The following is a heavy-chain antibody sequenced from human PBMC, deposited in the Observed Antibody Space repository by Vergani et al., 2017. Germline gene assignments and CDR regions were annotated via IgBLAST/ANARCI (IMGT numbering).Heavy chain of an antibody. CDR3: ARGDYGGDAFDI. D-gene: IGHD4-17*01. J-gene: IGHJ3*02. CDR1: GFTFSSYS. CDR2: ISSSSSYI. V-gene: IGHV3-21*01. Sequence: EVQLVESGGGLVKPGGSLRLSCAASGFTFSSYSMNWVRQAPGKGLEWVSSISSSSSYIYYADSVKGRFTIPRDNAKNSLYLQMNSLRAEDTAVYYCARGDYGGDAFDIWGQGTMVTVSS.